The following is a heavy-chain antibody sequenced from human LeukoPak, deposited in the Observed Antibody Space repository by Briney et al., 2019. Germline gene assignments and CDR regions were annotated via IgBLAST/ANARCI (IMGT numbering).Heavy chain of an antibody. Sequence: PGGSLRLSRAASGFTLSDYYMSRIRQAPGKGLEWVSYISSSSSYTNYADSVKGRFTISRDNAKNSLYLQMNSLRAEDTAVYYCARDSGSYYGSYFDYWGQGTLVTVSS. CDR1: GFTLSDYY. CDR2: ISSSSSYT. CDR3: ARDSGSYYGSYFDY. D-gene: IGHD1-26*01. J-gene: IGHJ4*02. V-gene: IGHV3-11*05.